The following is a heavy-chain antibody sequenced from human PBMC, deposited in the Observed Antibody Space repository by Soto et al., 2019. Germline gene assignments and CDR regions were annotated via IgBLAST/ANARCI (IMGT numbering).Heavy chain of an antibody. J-gene: IGHJ4*02. Sequence: QVQLVQSGAEVKKPGSSVKVSCKASGGTFSSYAISWVRQAPGQGLEWMGGIIPIFGTANYAQKFQGRVTITADESTSTAYMELSSLRSEDTAVYYWARVSLFDSSGYYGPYDYWGQGTLVTVSA. CDR1: GGTFSSYA. CDR3: ARVSLFDSSGYYGPYDY. CDR2: IIPIFGTA. V-gene: IGHV1-69*01. D-gene: IGHD3-22*01.